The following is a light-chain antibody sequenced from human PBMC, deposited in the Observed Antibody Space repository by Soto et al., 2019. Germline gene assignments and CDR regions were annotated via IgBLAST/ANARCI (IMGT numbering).Light chain of an antibody. J-gene: IGKJ2*01. CDR1: QTISSY. Sequence: DIQMTQSPSSLSASVGDRVTITCRAGQTISSYLNWYQQRPGKAPKLLIYAASSLQSGVASRFSGSGSGTDFTLTISSLQPEDFATYYCQQSHSSPYTFGQGTKLGIK. V-gene: IGKV1-39*01. CDR3: QQSHSSPYT. CDR2: AAS.